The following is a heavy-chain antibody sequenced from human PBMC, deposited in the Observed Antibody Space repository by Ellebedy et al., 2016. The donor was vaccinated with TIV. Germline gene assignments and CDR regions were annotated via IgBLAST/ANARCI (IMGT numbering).Heavy chain of an antibody. Sequence: AASVKVSCKASGYTFTSYRISWVRQAPGQGLEWMGWISPYNGKTDYAQNLQGRVTMSTDTSTSTAYMELRSLRYDDSAIYYCARDRDGDYTRWFDPWGQGTLVTVSS. V-gene: IGHV1-18*01. J-gene: IGHJ5*02. D-gene: IGHD4-17*01. CDR1: GYTFTSYR. CDR2: ISPYNGKT. CDR3: ARDRDGDYTRWFDP.